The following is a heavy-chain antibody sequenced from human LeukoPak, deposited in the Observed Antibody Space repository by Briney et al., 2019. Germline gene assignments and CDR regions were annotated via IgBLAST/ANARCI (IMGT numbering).Heavy chain of an antibody. D-gene: IGHD3-22*01. V-gene: IGHV4-4*02. Sequence: SETLSLTCAVSGGSISSSNWWSWVRQPPGKGLEWIGEIYHSGSTNYNPSLKSRVTISVDKSKNQFSLKLSSVTAADTAVHYCARAPYYYDSSGYYYDYWGQGTLVTVSS. J-gene: IGHJ4*02. CDR2: IYHSGST. CDR3: ARAPYYYDSSGYYYDY. CDR1: GGSISSSNW.